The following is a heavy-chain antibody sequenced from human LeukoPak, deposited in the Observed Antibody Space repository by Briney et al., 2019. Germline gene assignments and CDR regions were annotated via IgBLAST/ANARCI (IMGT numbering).Heavy chain of an antibody. CDR2: INPSGGST. Sequence: ASVKVSCKASGYTFTSYYMHWVRQAPGQGLEWMGIINPSGGSTSYAQKFQGRVTMTRDTSTSTVFMELSSLRSEDAAVYYCARGRAGYTYFFDLWGQGTLVTVSS. J-gene: IGHJ4*02. D-gene: IGHD5-24*01. CDR1: GYTFTSYY. V-gene: IGHV1-46*01. CDR3: ARGRAGYTYFFDL.